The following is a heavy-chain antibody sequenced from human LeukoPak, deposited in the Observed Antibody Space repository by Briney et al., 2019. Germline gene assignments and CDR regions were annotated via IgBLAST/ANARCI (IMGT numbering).Heavy chain of an antibody. V-gene: IGHV1-8*01. Sequence: GASVRVSCKASGYTFTSFEINWVRQSAGLGLEWMGWMNPQSGNVAIAQKFQGRLTMTTNASISTAYLDLSSLSTDDTAVYYCASNYYYDSSGYYSDAFDIWGQGTMVTVSS. CDR1: GYTFTSFE. J-gene: IGHJ3*02. CDR3: ASNYYYDSSGYYSDAFDI. CDR2: MNPQSGNV. D-gene: IGHD3-22*01.